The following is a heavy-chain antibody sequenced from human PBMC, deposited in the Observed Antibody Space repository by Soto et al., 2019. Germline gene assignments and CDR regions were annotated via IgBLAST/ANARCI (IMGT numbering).Heavy chain of an antibody. Sequence: SETLSLTCAVYGGSFSGYYWSWIRQFPGKGLERIAYTAYTGNTNITTSLKSLATISMDTTKNQLNRKLTSMTAADTAVYYCAIDMHTGFPHYFYPRGQGTLVTVSS. CDR2: TAYTGNT. D-gene: IGHD5-12*01. CDR1: GGSFSGYY. J-gene: IGHJ5*02. CDR3: AIDMHTGFPHYFYP. V-gene: IGHV4-34*11.